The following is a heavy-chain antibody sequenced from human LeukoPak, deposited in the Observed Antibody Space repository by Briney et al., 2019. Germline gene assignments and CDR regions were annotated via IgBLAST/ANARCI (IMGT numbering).Heavy chain of an antibody. Sequence: ASVKVSCKASGYTFTGYYMHWVRQAPGQGLEWMGWINPNSGGTNYAQKFQGGVTMTRDTSISTAYMELSRLRSDDTAVYYCARGSLHIPPNRLFDPWGQGTLVTVSS. J-gene: IGHJ5*02. CDR2: INPNSGGT. CDR3: ARGSLHIPPNRLFDP. CDR1: GYTFTGYY. V-gene: IGHV1-2*02. D-gene: IGHD1-14*01.